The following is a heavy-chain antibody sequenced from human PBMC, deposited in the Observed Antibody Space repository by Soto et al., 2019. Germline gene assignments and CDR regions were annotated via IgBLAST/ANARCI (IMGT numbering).Heavy chain of an antibody. CDR3: AKDAHYDFWSGYYLVDY. CDR1: GFTFSSYA. V-gene: IGHV3-23*01. Sequence: EVQLLESGGGLVQPGGSLRLSCAASGFTFSSYAMSWVRQAPGKGLEWVSAISGSGGSTYYADSVKGRFTISRDNSKXXXXXXXXXXXXXXXXXYXCAKDAHYDFWSGYYLVDYWGQGTLVTVSS. CDR2: ISGSGGST. D-gene: IGHD3-3*01. J-gene: IGHJ4*02.